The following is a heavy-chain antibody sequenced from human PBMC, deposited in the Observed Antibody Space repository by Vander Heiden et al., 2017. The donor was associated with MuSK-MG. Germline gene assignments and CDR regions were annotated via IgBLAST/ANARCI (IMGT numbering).Heavy chain of an antibody. CDR2: ISSSSSYI. Sequence: EVQLVESGGGLVKPGGSLRLSCAASGFTFSRYSMNWVRQAPGKGLEWVSSISSSSSYIYYADSVKGRFTISRDNAKNSLYLQMNSLRAEDTAVYYCAREVCSGGSCYSDFDYWGQGTLVTVSS. J-gene: IGHJ4*02. D-gene: IGHD2-15*01. V-gene: IGHV3-21*01. CDR3: AREVCSGGSCYSDFDY. CDR1: GFTFSRYS.